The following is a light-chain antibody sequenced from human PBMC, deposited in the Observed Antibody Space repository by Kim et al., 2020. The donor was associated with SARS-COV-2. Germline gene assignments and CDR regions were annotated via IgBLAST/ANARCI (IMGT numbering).Light chain of an antibody. CDR1: QSISSS. CDR3: QQYNDWPLLS. Sequence: EIVMTQSPATLSVSPGERVTLSCRASQSISSSLAWYQQIPGQAPRLLIYGTSTRATCIPARFSGSGSGTEFTLTISSLQSEDSAVYYCQQYNDWPLLSFGGGTKVDIK. CDR2: GTS. J-gene: IGKJ4*01. V-gene: IGKV3-15*01.